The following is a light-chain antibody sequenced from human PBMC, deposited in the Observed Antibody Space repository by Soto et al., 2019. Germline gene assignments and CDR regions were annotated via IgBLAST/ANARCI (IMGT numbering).Light chain of an antibody. CDR2: DAS. CDR3: QQRSYWPPMYT. V-gene: IGKV3-11*01. J-gene: IGKJ2*01. Sequence: EIVLTQSPATLSLSPGDRATLSCRASQSIDTYLAWFQHKPGQAPRLLIYDASRRASGIPPRFSGSGSGTDFTLTISSLEPEDFAVYYCQQRSYWPPMYTFGQGTKLEIK. CDR1: QSIDTY.